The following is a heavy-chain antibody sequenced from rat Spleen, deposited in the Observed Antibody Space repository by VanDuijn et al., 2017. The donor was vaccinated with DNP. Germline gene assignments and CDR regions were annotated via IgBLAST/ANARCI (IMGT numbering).Heavy chain of an antibody. CDR1: GFTFSSFP. J-gene: IGHJ1*01. CDR2: ISYDGGST. V-gene: IGHV5S13*01. Sequence: EVKLVESGGGLVQPGRSLKLSCAASGFTFSSFPMAWVRQAPKKGLEWVASISYDGGSTYYRDSVKGRFTISRDNAKNTQYLQMDSLRSEDTATYYCARGENNYIYWYFDFWGPGTMVTVSS. D-gene: IGHD1-10*01. CDR3: ARGENNYIYWYFDF.